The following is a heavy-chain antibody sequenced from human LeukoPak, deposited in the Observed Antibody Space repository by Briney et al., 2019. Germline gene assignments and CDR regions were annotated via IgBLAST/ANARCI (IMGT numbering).Heavy chain of an antibody. V-gene: IGHV3-21*01. CDR2: ISRSGNYI. J-gene: IGHJ3*02. CDR3: ARGGCTVGSCHGFDI. D-gene: IGHD2-15*01. Sequence: GGSLRLSCADSGFTFSSYTMNWVRQAPGKGLEWVSSISRSGNYIYYADSVEGRFTISRDNAKNSLYLQMNSLRAEDTAVYYCARGGCTVGSCHGFDIWGQGTMVTVSS. CDR1: GFTFSSYT.